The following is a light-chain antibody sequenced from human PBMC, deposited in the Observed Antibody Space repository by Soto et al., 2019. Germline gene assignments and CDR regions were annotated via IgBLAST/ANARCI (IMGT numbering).Light chain of an antibody. Sequence: QSALTQPASVSGSPGQSITISCTGTSSDVGGYNYVSWYQRHPGKAPKLMIYDVSNRPSGVSNRFSGSKSGNTASLTISGLQAEDEADYYCSSYTSSSTLFYVFGTGTKLTVL. J-gene: IGLJ1*01. CDR2: DVS. V-gene: IGLV2-14*01. CDR1: SSDVGGYNY. CDR3: SSYTSSSTLFYV.